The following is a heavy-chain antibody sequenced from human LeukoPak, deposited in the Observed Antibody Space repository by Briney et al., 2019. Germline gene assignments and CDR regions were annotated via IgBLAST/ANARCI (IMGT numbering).Heavy chain of an antibody. CDR1: GFTFTTYW. D-gene: IGHD2-15*01. V-gene: IGHV3-23*01. Sequence: GGSLRLSCAASGFTFTTYWMGWVRQAPGQGLEWVSAISGSVRSTYYSDSVKGRFTISKDTSKNTLYLQMNSLRAEGTAIYYCAKDQLNRFCSGGSCSITHDSWGQGTLVTVSS. CDR2: ISGSVRST. CDR3: AKDQLNRFCSGGSCSITHDS. J-gene: IGHJ4*02.